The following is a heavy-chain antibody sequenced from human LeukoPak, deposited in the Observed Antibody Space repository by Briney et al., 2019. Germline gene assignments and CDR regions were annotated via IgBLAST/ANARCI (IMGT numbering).Heavy chain of an antibody. CDR2: ISSSSSYI. V-gene: IGHV3-21*01. Sequence: TAGGSLRLSCAASGFTFSSYSMNWVGQGPGNGLEWVSSISSSSSYIYYADSVKGRFTISRDNAKNSLYLQMNSLRAEDTAVYYCARDRRSDNYFDYWGQGTLVTVSS. CDR3: ARDRRSDNYFDY. J-gene: IGHJ4*02. CDR1: GFTFSSYS.